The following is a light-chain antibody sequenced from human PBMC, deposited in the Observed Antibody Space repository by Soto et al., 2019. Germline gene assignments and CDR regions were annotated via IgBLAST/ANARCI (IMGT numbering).Light chain of an antibody. V-gene: IGLV2-14*01. CDR2: EVS. CDR3: SSYTSSRTKV. J-gene: IGLJ1*01. CDR1: SSDVGGYNY. Sequence: QSALTQPASVSGSPGQSITISCTGTSSDVGGYNYVSWYQQHPGKAPKLMIYEVSNRPSWVSNRFSGSKSGNTASLTISGLQAEDEADYYCSSYTSSRTKVFGTGTKVTVL.